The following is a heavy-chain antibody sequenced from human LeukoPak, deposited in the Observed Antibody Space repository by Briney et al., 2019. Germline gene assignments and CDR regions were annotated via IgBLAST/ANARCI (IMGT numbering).Heavy chain of an antibody. CDR3: ARDREYSYGYDY. J-gene: IGHJ4*02. CDR2: ICHSGST. V-gene: IGHV4-30-2*01. CDR1: GGSISSGGYS. D-gene: IGHD5-18*01. Sequence: SQTLSLTCAVSGGSISSGGYSWSWIRQPPGKGLEWIGYICHSGSTYYNPSLKSRVTISVDRSKNQFSLKLSSVTAADTAVYYCARDREYSYGYDYWGQGTLVTVSS.